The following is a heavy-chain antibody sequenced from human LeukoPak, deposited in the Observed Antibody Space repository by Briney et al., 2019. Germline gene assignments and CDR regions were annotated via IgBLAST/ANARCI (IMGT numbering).Heavy chain of an antibody. CDR3: ATGQGDDAFDI. CDR1: GYTFTSYY. V-gene: IGHV1-46*03. Sequence: ASVKVSCKASGYTFTSYYMHWVRQAPGQGLEWMGIINPSGGSTSYAQKFQERVTITRDMSTSTAYMELSSLRSEDTAVYYCATGQGDDAFDIWGQGTMVTVSS. CDR2: INPSGGST. J-gene: IGHJ3*02. D-gene: IGHD3-16*01.